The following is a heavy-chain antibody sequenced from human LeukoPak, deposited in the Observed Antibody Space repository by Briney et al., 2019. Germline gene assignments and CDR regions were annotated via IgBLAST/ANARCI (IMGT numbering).Heavy chain of an antibody. Sequence: SETLSLTCTVSGGSIRSDYWTWIRQVAGKGLEWVGRIYASGGTNYNPSLRSRITMSVDTSKNQFSLKLSSVTAADTAVYYCARGWAPRGEKSSFASWGQGTLVVVSS. J-gene: IGHJ4*02. CDR1: GGSIRSDY. V-gene: IGHV4-4*07. CDR3: ARGWAPRGEKSSFAS. CDR2: IYASGGT. D-gene: IGHD3-10*01.